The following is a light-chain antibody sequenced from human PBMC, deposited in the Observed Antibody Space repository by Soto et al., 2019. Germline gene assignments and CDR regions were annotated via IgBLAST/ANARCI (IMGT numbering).Light chain of an antibody. CDR1: QSVSSSY. Sequence: EIVLTQSPGTLSLSPGERATLSCRASQSVSSSYLAWYQQKPGQAPRLLIYGASSRATGIPDRFSGSGSGTDFTLTINRLGPEDFEVYYCQQYGSSPLTSGGGTKVEIK. CDR3: QQYGSSPLT. CDR2: GAS. V-gene: IGKV3-20*01. J-gene: IGKJ4*01.